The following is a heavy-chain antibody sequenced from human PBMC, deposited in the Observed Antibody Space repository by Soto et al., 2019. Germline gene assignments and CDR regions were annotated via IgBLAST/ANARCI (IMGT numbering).Heavy chain of an antibody. J-gene: IGHJ6*02. CDR2: ISGSSDRT. CDR1: GFTFSTNG. CDR3: APFIRYYGMDV. Sequence: GGSLRLSCVASGFTFSTNGMAGVRQAPGKGLEWVSDISGSSDRTFYADAVKGRLTITKDTSKNQVVLTMTNMDPVDTATYYCAPFIRYYGMDVWGQGTTVTVSS. V-gene: IGHV3-23*01.